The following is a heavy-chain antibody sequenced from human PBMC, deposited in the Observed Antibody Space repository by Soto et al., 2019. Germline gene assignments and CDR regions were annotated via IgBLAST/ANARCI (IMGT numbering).Heavy chain of an antibody. J-gene: IGHJ4*02. V-gene: IGHV4-34*01. Sequence: PSETLSLTCAVYGGSFSGYYWSWIRQPPGKGMEWIGEINHSGSTNYNPSLKSRVPISVDTSKNQFSLKLSSVTAADMAVYYCARGLVGATTMDYWGQGTLVTVSS. D-gene: IGHD1-26*01. CDR3: ARGLVGATTMDY. CDR2: INHSGST. CDR1: GGSFSGYY.